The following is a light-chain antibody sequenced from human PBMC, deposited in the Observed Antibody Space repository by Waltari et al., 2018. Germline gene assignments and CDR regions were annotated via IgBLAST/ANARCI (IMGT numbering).Light chain of an antibody. CDR1: SSDVGAYNY. Sequence: QSALTQPASVSGSPGQSITISCTGTSSDVGAYNYVSWYQQHPGKAPKLMIFEVSNRPSGVANRFSCSKSGNTASLTISGLQAEDEADYYCSSYTSSSTLYVFGTGTKVTVL. CDR3: SSYTSSSTLYV. J-gene: IGLJ1*01. CDR2: EVS. V-gene: IGLV2-14*01.